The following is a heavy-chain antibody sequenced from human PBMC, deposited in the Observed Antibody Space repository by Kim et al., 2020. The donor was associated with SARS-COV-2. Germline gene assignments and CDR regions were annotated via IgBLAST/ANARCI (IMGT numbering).Heavy chain of an antibody. CDR2: IHYSGST. Sequence: SETLSLTCSVSGGALSDLYWNWVRQPPGRGLEWIGYIHYSGSTKYNPSLKSRVTILGDTSKKQFSLKLNSVTAADTALYYCVTGVGWLPDHWGQGTLVTVSS. V-gene: IGHV4-59*11. CDR1: GGALSDLY. J-gene: IGHJ5*02. D-gene: IGHD5-18*01. CDR3: VTGVGWLPDH.